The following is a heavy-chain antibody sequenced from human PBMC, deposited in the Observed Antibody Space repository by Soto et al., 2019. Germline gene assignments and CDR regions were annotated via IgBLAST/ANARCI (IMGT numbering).Heavy chain of an antibody. Sequence: SETLSLTCTVSGGSISIDDYYWSWIRQPPGKGLEWIGYIYYNGNTYYNPSLQSRVTISVDTSKNQFSLKQSSVTAADTAVYSCARGLAAAGTLRFDPWGQGTLVTVSS. CDR1: GGSISIDDYY. V-gene: IGHV4-30-4*01. J-gene: IGHJ5*02. CDR2: IYYNGNT. CDR3: ARGLAAAGTLRFDP. D-gene: IGHD6-13*01.